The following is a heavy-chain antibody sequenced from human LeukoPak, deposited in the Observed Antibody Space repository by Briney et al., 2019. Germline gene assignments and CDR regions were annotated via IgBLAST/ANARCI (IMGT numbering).Heavy chain of an antibody. D-gene: IGHD2-21*01. CDR3: ARLKCGGGCPLDY. CDR2: IYATGST. Sequence: PPETLSLTCSVSGGSISSYYWSWIRQPAGKGLEWIGRIYATGSTDYSPSLKSRVTLSVDASQNQFSLKLTSVTAADTAVYYCARLKCGGGCPLDYWGQGTLVSVSS. V-gene: IGHV4-4*07. J-gene: IGHJ4*02. CDR1: GGSISSYY.